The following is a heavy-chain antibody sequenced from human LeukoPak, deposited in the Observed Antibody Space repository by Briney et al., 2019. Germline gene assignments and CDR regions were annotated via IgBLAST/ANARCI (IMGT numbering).Heavy chain of an antibody. CDR3: ANATGSGTGWPGDS. V-gene: IGHV3-30*18. CDR2: ISYDGSDK. J-gene: IGHJ5*01. CDR1: GVTFSESG. Sequence: GGSLRLSCAASGVTFSESGIRTFRQAPGKGLEWVAVISYDGSDKYYGDSVKGCFTISRDNSKNTLYLQMNSLRAEDTAVYYCANATGSGTGWPGDSWGQGTLVTVSS. D-gene: IGHD2-8*02.